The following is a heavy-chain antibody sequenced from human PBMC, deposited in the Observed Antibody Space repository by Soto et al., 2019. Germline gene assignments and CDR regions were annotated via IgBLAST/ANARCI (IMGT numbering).Heavy chain of an antibody. CDR1: GGSVSKGSNS. V-gene: IGHV4-61*01. D-gene: IGHD5-18*01. CDR3: ARDNGYSYGYFDY. CDR2: LYNSGST. Sequence: TLPLNCTVSGGSVSKGSNSCTWIRQQTGKGLEWIGCLYNSGSTNYNPALKSRATISVDTSKNQFSLRLSSVTAADTAVYYCARDNGYSYGYFDYWGQGTLVTVSS. J-gene: IGHJ4*02.